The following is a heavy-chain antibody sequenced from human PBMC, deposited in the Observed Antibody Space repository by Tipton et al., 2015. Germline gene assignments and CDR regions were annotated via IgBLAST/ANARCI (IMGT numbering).Heavy chain of an antibody. CDR2: INANGST. D-gene: IGHD6-6*01. CDR1: GGSVSRYY. Sequence: TLSLTCTVSGGSVSRYYWAWIRQSPRKGLECLGYINANGSTVYNPSLRSRLAMSMEAPEKQFSLKLSSVTTEDTAVYYCARRVGQLVRKSRGFDPWGQGTLVTVSS. J-gene: IGHJ5*02. CDR3: ARRVGQLVRKSRGFDP. V-gene: IGHV4-59*02.